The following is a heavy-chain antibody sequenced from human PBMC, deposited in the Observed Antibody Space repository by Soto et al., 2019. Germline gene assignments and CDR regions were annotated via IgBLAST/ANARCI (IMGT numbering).Heavy chain of an antibody. V-gene: IGHV4-30-2*01. Sequence: QLQLQESGSGLVKPSQTLSLTCAVSGGSISSGGYSWSWIRQPPGKGLEWLGYIYHSGSTYYNPSLKSRVTISVDRSKNQFSLKLSSVTAADTAVYYCARGSTSLYYYYGMDVWGQGTTVTVSS. J-gene: IGHJ6*02. D-gene: IGHD2-2*01. CDR1: GGSISSGGYS. CDR2: IYHSGST. CDR3: ARGSTSLYYYYGMDV.